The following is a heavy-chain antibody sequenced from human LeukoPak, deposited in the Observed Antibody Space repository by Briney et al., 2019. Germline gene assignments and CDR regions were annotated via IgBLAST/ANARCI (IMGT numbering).Heavy chain of an antibody. CDR1: GVTLSTYS. V-gene: IGHV3-21*01. CDR2: ISSSSSYI. D-gene: IGHD1-26*01. J-gene: IGHJ3*02. CDR3: ARAREYSGSLDAFGI. Sequence: GGSLRLSCAASGVTLSTYSMNWVRQAPGKGLEWVSSISSSSSYIYYADSVKGRFTISRDNAKNSLYLRMNSLRAEDTAVYYCARAREYSGSLDAFGIWGQGTMVTVSS.